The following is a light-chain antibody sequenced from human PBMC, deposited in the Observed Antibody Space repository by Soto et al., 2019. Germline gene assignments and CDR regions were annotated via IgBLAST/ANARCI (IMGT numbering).Light chain of an antibody. CDR3: QQYNNWPPIT. V-gene: IGKV3-15*01. CDR2: GAS. Sequence: EIVFTQSACTLSLSPGERATLSCRASQSVSSSYLAWYQQKPGQAPRLLIYGASSRATGIPARFSGSGSGTEFTLTISSLQSEDFAVYYCQQYNNWPPITFGQGTRLEIK. J-gene: IGKJ5*01. CDR1: QSVSSSY.